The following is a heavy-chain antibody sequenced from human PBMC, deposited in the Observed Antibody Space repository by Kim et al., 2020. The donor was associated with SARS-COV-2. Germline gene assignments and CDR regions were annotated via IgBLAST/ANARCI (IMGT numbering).Heavy chain of an antibody. CDR3: ARNSGNYYYYGMDV. Sequence: SETLSLTCTVSGGSISRYYWSWIRQPPGKGLEWIGYIYSSGSTNCNPSLKSRVMISVDTSQNQFSLKLSSVTAADTAVYYCARNSGNYYYYGMDVWGQGTTVTVSS. CDR2: IYSSGST. J-gene: IGHJ6*02. D-gene: IGHD5-12*01. V-gene: IGHV4-59*08. CDR1: GGSISRYY.